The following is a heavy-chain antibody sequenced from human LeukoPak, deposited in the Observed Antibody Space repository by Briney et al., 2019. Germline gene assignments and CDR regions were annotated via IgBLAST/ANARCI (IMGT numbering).Heavy chain of an antibody. CDR2: IIPIFGIA. CDR3: ARDSGVVYAEYYDY. CDR1: GGTFSSYA. D-gene: IGHD2-8*02. J-gene: IGHJ4*02. V-gene: IGHV1-69*04. Sequence: GASVKVSCKASGGTFSSYAISWVRQAPGQGLEWMGRIIPIFGIANYAQKFQGRVTITADKSTSTAYMELSSLRSEDTAVYYCARDSGVVYAEYYDYWGQGTLVNVSS.